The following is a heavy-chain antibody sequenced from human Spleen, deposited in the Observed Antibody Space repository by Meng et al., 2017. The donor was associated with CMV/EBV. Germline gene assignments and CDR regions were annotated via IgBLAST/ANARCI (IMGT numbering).Heavy chain of an antibody. CDR1: GFTFSIYE. J-gene: IGHJ6*02. V-gene: IGHV3-48*03. D-gene: IGHD2-2*01. CDR2: ISSSGSTI. Sequence: GRSLRLSCAASGFTFSIYEMNWVRQAPGKGLEWVSYISSSGSTIYSSNPVKGRFTISRDNAKNSLYLQMNSLRAEDTAVYYWARDYRGYCSSTSCYRAYYYYGMDVWGQATTVTVSS. CDR3: ARDYRGYCSSTSCYRAYYYYGMDV.